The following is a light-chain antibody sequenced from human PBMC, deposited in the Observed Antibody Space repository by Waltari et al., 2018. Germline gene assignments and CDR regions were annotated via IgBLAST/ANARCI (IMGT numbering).Light chain of an antibody. J-gene: IGKJ1*01. CDR1: QSVGNN. CDR3: QHYNKWPPA. CDR2: GAS. V-gene: IGKV3-15*01. Sequence: EIVMTQSPGTLSVSPGERANLSCRASQSVGNNFAWYQQKPGQAPRLLIYGASTRATGIPGRFTGSGSGTEFTLTISSLQSDDFAVYQCQHYNKWPPAFGLGTKVEIK.